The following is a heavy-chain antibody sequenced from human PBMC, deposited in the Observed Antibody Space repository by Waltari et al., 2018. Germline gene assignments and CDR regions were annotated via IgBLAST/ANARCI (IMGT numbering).Heavy chain of an antibody. CDR3: AKNPEWLLFLFDY. D-gene: IGHD3-3*01. V-gene: IGHV3-64*04. J-gene: IGHJ4*02. Sequence: VQMVESGGGLVQPGGSLRLSCAASGFTFSVFSMPWVRRAPGKGLEYVSAFSRDGVTTYYADSVKGRFTISRDNSKNTLYLQMNSLRAEDTAVYYCAKNPEWLLFLFDYWGQGTLVTVSS. CDR1: GFTFSVFS. CDR2: FSRDGVTT.